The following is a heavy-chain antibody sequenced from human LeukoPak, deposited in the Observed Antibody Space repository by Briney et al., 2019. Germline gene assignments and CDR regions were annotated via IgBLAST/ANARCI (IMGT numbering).Heavy chain of an antibody. J-gene: IGHJ4*02. Sequence: PGGSLRLSCVASGFTFRDYDMHWVRQPPGKGLEWVAFIRYDGSTNYYAESVKGRFTISRDNSKNTLYLQIDSLRPEDTAVYYCARARRIVASYFDYWGQGTLVTVSS. CDR1: GFTFRDYD. V-gene: IGHV3-30*02. CDR3: ARARRIVASYFDY. D-gene: IGHD5-12*01. CDR2: IRYDGSTN.